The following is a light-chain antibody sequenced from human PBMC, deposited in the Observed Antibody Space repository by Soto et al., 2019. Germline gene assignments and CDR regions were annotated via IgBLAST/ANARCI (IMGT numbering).Light chain of an antibody. J-gene: IGKJ4*01. CDR1: ETVNNY. CDR2: DAS. CDR3: QRRSDWLLT. V-gene: IGKV3-11*01. Sequence: IVLTQSPATLSLSPGERATLSCRASETVNNYLAWYQQKPGQAPRLLIYDASNRATGIPPRFSGSGSGTDFTLTITSLKPEDFAVYYCQRRSDWLLTFGGGTKVEIK.